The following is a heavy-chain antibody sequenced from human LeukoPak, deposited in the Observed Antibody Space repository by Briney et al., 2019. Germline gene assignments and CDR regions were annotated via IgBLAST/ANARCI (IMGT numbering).Heavy chain of an antibody. J-gene: IGHJ6*02. Sequence: GGSLRLSCAASGFTFSSYSMNWVRQAPGKGLEWVSYISSSSSTIYYADSVKGRFTISRDNAKNSLYLQMNSLRAKDTAVYYCARALFAGAFYGMDVWGQGTTVTVSS. CDR3: ARALFAGAFYGMDV. CDR2: ISSSSSTI. CDR1: GFTFSSYS. D-gene: IGHD3-10*01. V-gene: IGHV3-48*01.